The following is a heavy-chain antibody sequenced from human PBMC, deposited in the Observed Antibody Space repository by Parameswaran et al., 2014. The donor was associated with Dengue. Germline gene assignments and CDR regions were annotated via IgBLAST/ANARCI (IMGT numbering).Heavy chain of an antibody. J-gene: IGHJ3*02. CDR2: ISSSGSTI. CDR3: ASAVVAATDAFDI. D-gene: IGHD2-15*01. Sequence: RWIRQPPGRAGWVSYISSSGSTIYYADSVKGRFTISRDNAKNSLYLQMNSLRAEDTAVYYCASAVVAATDAFDIWGQGTMVTVSS. V-gene: IGHV3-11*01.